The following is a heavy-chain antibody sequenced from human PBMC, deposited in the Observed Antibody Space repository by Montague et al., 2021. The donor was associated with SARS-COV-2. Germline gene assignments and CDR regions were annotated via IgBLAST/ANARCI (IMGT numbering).Heavy chain of an antibody. CDR1: GFTFSNYA. CDR3: AKDRVVPPDRNLDY. CDR2: ISNSGSKQ. Sequence: SLRLSCPASGFTFSNYAMRWVRQAPGKGLEWVSAISNSGSKQRYTDSVKGRFTISRDNSKNTLYLQMDSLRAEDTAVYYCAKDRVVPPDRNLDYWGQGTLVSVSS. V-gene: IGHV3-23*01. D-gene: IGHD2-2*01. J-gene: IGHJ4*02.